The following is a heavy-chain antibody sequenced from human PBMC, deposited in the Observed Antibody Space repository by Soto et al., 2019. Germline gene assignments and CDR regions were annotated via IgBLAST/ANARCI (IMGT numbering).Heavy chain of an antibody. V-gene: IGHV3-9*01. CDR3: VKDSTVSGVRQGLDF. J-gene: IGHJ4*02. Sequence: GGSLRLSCAVSGFTFDDYAMHWVRQAPGKGLEWVAGIIWNSAYIVYADSVKGRFTISRDNAKNSLHLQMDSLRAEDTALYYCVKDSTVSGVRQGLDFWGRGTLVTVYS. D-gene: IGHD6-19*01. CDR1: GFTFDDYA. CDR2: IIWNSAYI.